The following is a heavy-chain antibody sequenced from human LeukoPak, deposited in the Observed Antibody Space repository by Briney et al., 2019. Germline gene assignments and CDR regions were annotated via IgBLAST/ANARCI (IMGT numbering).Heavy chain of an antibody. V-gene: IGHV3-74*01. CDR3: ATARNFRFEY. Sequence: GGSLRLSCAASGFTFSSYAMSWVRQAPGKGLMWVSRMNGEGTTIDYADSVKGRFTVSRDYAKNTLFLQMNNLRTEDTALYFCATARNFRFEYWGQGSLVIVSA. J-gene: IGHJ4*02. CDR2: MNGEGTTI. CDR1: GFTFSSYA. D-gene: IGHD1-7*01.